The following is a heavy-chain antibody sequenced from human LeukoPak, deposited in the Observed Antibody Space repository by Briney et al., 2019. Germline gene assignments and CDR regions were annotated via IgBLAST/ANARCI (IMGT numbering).Heavy chain of an antibody. D-gene: IGHD4-17*01. Sequence: ASETLSLTCSVSGGSISSGGYYWSWIRQHPGKGLEWIGYISYSGSTHYNPSLKSRVTTSEDTSKNQFSLKMTSVTAADTAVYYCARALTSATRYFDLWGRGTLVTVSS. CDR3: ARALTSATRYFDL. J-gene: IGHJ2*01. V-gene: IGHV4-31*03. CDR1: GGSISSGGYY. CDR2: ISYSGST.